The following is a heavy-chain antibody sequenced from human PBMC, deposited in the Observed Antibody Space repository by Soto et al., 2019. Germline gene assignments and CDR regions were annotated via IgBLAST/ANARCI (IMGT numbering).Heavy chain of an antibody. CDR3: AHLPGYCSSSNCPSHYYYGMDG. CDR2: IYCIDDK. D-gene: IGHD2-2*01. Sequence: QITLKESGPTLVKPTQILNLTCTFSGFSLITSGVGVGWIRHPPGKALEWLALIYCIDDKRYSPSLKSRLTTTKDTSKNLVVLTITNMDPVETATYYGAHLPGYCSSSNCPSHYYYGMDGWGQVTTDTVSS. V-gene: IGHV2-5*01. CDR1: GFSLITSGVG. J-gene: IGHJ6*02.